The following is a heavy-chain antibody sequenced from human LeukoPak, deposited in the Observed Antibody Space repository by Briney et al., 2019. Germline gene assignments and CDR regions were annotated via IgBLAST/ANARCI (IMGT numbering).Heavy chain of an antibody. D-gene: IGHD3-9*01. Sequence: GGSLRLSCAASGFTFSSYSMNWVRQAPGKGLEWVSSISSSSSYIYYADSVKGRFTISRDNAKNSLYLQMNSLRAEDTAVYYCARDRSAGYFDWLSGLSVFDYWGQGTLVTVSS. CDR1: GFTFSSYS. CDR2: ISSSSSYI. J-gene: IGHJ4*02. CDR3: ARDRSAGYFDWLSGLSVFDY. V-gene: IGHV3-21*01.